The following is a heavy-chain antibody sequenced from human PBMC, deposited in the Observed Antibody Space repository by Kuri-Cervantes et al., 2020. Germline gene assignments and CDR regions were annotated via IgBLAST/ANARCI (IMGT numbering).Heavy chain of an antibody. D-gene: IGHD1-26*01. V-gene: IGHV3-11*04. J-gene: IGHJ5*02. CDR1: GFTFSDYY. CDR3: ARGSRDLTEPGVSWFDP. CDR2: ISSGGATI. Sequence: GGSLRLSCAASGFTFSDYYMSWIRQAPGKGLEWVSYISSGGATIYYADSVKGRFTISRDNAKNTLYLQMNSLRAEDTAVYYCARGSRDLTEPGVSWFDPWGQGTLVTVSS.